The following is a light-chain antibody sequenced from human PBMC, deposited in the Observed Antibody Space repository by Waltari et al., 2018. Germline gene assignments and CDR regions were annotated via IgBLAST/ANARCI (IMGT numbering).Light chain of an antibody. J-gene: IGLJ3*02. CDR3: CSYAGSSWV. CDR2: DVT. Sequence: QSAQTQSRPVSESPGPSVTISCTGTSGDVGAYNYVSWYQQHPGKAPKLMIYDVTQRPSGVPDRFSGSKSGNTASLTISGLQADDEADYYCCSYAGSSWVFGGGTKLTVL. V-gene: IGLV2-11*01. CDR1: SGDVGAYNY.